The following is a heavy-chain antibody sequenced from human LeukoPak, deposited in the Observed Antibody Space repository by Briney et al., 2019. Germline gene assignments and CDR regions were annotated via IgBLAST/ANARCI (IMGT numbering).Heavy chain of an antibody. J-gene: IGHJ4*02. CDR2: ISYDGSNK. Sequence: PGGSLRLSCAASGFTFSSYGMHWVRQAPGKGLEWVAVISYDGSNKYYADSVKGRFTISRDNSKNTLYLQMNSLRAEDTAVYYCARGRWLPEFWGQGTLVIVSS. CDR1: GFTFSSYG. CDR3: ARGRWLPEF. D-gene: IGHD5-24*01. V-gene: IGHV3-30*03.